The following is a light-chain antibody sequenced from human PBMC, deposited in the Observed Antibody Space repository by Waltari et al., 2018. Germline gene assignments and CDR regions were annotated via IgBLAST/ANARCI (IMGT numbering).Light chain of an antibody. CDR3: QQYGTSPT. Sequence: EIVLTQSPGPLSLSRGERATLSCRASQSLSSTYLAWYQQKSGQAPRLVIYDASLRATGTPDRFSGSGSGTEFTLTISRLEPEDFAVYYCQQYGTSPTFGGGTMVEIK. CDR1: QSLSSTY. CDR2: DAS. J-gene: IGKJ4*01. V-gene: IGKV3-20*01.